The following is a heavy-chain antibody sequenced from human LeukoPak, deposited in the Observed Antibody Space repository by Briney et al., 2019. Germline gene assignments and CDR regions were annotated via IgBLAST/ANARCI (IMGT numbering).Heavy chain of an antibody. V-gene: IGHV3-11*01. CDR2: ISSSGSTI. CDR1: GFTFSNYY. CDR3: ARDKLRGYSYYLGEVDY. J-gene: IGHJ4*02. D-gene: IGHD5-18*01. Sequence: KPGGSLRLSCAASGFTFSNYYMSWIRQAPGKGLEWVSYISSSGSTINYADSVKGRFTISRDNAKNSLYLQMNSLRAEDTAVYYCARDKLRGYSYYLGEVDYWGQGTLVTVSS.